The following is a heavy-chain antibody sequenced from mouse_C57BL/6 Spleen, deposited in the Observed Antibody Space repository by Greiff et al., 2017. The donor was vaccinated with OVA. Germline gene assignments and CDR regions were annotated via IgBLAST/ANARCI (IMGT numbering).Heavy chain of an antibody. Sequence: QVQLQQSGAELVKPGASVKISCKASGYAFSSYWMNWVKQRPGKGLEWIGQIYPGDGDTNYNGEFKGKATLTADKSSSTAYMQLSSLTSEDSAVYFCAREGYEGYAMDYWGQGTSVTVSS. V-gene: IGHV1-80*01. CDR3: AREGYEGYAMDY. CDR1: GYAFSSYW. CDR2: IYPGDGDT. D-gene: IGHD2-3*01. J-gene: IGHJ4*01.